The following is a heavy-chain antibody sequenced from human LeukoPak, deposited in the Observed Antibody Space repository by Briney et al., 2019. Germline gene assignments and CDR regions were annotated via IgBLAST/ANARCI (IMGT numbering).Heavy chain of an antibody. CDR1: GYTFTSYY. J-gene: IGHJ4*02. D-gene: IGHD3-22*01. Sequence: ASVKVSCKASGYTFTSYYMHWVRQAPGQGLEWMGIINPSGGSTSYAQKFQGRVTMTRDTSISTAYMELSRLRSDDTAVYYCARTTYYYDSSGGYWGQGTLVTVSS. CDR3: ARTTYYYDSSGGY. CDR2: INPSGGST. V-gene: IGHV1-46*01.